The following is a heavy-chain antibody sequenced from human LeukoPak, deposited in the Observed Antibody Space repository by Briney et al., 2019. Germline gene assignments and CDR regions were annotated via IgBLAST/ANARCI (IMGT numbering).Heavy chain of an antibody. J-gene: IGHJ4*02. D-gene: IGHD5-18*01. V-gene: IGHV1-69*06. CDR2: IIPIFGTA. CDR3: ARGAWGGDVDTAMAQLNY. CDR1: GGTFSSYA. Sequence: GASVTVSCKASGGTFSSYAISWVRQAPGEGLEWMGGIIPIFGTANYAQKLQGRVTITADKSTSTAYMELSSLRSEDTAVYYCARGAWGGDVDTAMAQLNYWGQGTLVTVSS.